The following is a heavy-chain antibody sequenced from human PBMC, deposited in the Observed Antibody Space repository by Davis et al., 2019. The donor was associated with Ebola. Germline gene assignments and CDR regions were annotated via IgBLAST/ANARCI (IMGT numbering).Heavy chain of an antibody. V-gene: IGHV3-43*02. D-gene: IGHD6-6*01. Sequence: GEFLKISCAASGFTFDDYAMHWVRQAPGKGLEWVSLISGDGGSTYYADSVKGRFTISRDNSKNSLYLQMNSLRTEDTALYYCAKDPYSSSSAAGWFDPWGQGTLVTVSS. CDR3: AKDPYSSSSAAGWFDP. J-gene: IGHJ5*02. CDR1: GFTFDDYA. CDR2: ISGDGGST.